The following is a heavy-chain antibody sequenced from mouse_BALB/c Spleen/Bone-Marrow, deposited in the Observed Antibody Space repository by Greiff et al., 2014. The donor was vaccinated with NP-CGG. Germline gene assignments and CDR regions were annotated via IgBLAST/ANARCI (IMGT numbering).Heavy chain of an antibody. CDR1: GFNIKDTF. J-gene: IGHJ3*01. D-gene: IGHD2-3*01. CDR2: IDPASGNT. V-gene: IGHV14-3*02. Sequence: EVQGVESGADLVKPGASVKLSCTTSGFNIKDTFMHWVKQRPEQGLDRIGRIDPASGNTKYDPKFQGKATITADTSSNKVSLQLSGLTSEDTAVYYCAHDAPFTYWGQGTLVTVSA. CDR3: AHDAPFTY.